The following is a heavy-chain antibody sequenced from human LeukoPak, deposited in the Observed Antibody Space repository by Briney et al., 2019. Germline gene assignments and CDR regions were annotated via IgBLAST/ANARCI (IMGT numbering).Heavy chain of an antibody. D-gene: IGHD2-21*01. V-gene: IGHV3-30-3*01. CDR1: GFTFSSYA. CDR3: AKAPPILPYYMDA. CDR2: ISYDGSNK. Sequence: GRSLRLSCAASGFTFSSYAMHWVRQAPGKGLEWVAVISYDGSNKYHADSVKGRFTISRDNSKNTLYLQMNSLRAEDTAVYYCAKAPPILPYYMDAWGKGTTATVSS. J-gene: IGHJ6*03.